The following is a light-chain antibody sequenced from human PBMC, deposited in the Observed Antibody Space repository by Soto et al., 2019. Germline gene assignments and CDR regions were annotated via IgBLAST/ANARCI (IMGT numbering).Light chain of an antibody. CDR3: QQYNDWPLT. CDR2: GAS. Sequence: EIVMTQSPATLSVSPGERATLSCRASQRVSNNLAWYQQKPGQAPRLLIYGASTRATDIPAKFSGSGSGTEFSLTLSSLQSEDFALYYCQQYNDWPLTFGGGTKVEIK. CDR1: QRVSNN. J-gene: IGKJ4*01. V-gene: IGKV3-15*01.